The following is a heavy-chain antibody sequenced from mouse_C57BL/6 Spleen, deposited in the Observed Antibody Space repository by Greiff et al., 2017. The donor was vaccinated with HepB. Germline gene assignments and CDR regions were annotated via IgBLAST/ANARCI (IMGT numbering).Heavy chain of an antibody. CDR3: ARWLTSYYYAMDY. CDR2: IYPGDGDT. V-gene: IGHV1-82*01. Sequence: VQVVESGPELVKPGASVKISCKASGYAFSSSWMNWVKQRPGKGLEWIGRIYPGDGDTNYNGKFKGKATLTADKSSSTAYMQLSSLTSEDSAVYFCARWLTSYYYAMDYWGQGTSVTVSS. CDR1: GYAFSSSW. D-gene: IGHD4-1*01. J-gene: IGHJ4*01.